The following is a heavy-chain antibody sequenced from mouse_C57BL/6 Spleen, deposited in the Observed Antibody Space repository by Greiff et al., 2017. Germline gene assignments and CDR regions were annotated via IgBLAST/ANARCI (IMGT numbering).Heavy chain of an antibody. J-gene: IGHJ3*01. CDR1: GYTFTSYW. D-gene: IGHD2-2*01. Sequence: QVHVKQPGAELVKPGASVKMSCKASGYTFTSYWITWVKQRPGQGLEWIGDIYPGSGSTNYNEKFKSKATLTVDTSSSTAYMQLSSLTSEDSAVYYCARRIYGYDWFAYWGQGTLVTVSA. CDR3: ARRIYGYDWFAY. V-gene: IGHV1-55*01. CDR2: IYPGSGST.